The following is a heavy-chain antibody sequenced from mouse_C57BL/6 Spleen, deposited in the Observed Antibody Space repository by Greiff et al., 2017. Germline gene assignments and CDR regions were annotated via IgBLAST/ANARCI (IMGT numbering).Heavy chain of an antibody. Sequence: QVQLQQSGAELVKPGASVKLSCKASGYTFTEYTIHWVKQRSGQGLEWIGWFYPGSGSIKYNEKFKDKATLTADKSSSTVYMELSRLTSEDSAVYFCARFEGRGYYGNIYVDAIGCWGQGISVTIS. CDR3: ARFEGRGYYGNIYVDAIGC. CDR2: FYPGSGSI. D-gene: IGHD1-1*01. J-gene: IGHJ4*01. V-gene: IGHV1-62-2*01. CDR1: GYTFTEYT.